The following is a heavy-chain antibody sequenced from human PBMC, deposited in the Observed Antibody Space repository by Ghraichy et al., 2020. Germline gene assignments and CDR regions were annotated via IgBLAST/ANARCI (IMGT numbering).Heavy chain of an antibody. CDR2: IFTSGNT. J-gene: IGHJ4*02. CDR3: AREFTEKPYYDSSGYYPYHFDS. CDR1: GGSISDYY. Sequence: GSLRLSCTVSGGSISDYYWNWIRQPAGKGLEWIGRIFTSGNTDYNPSLKSRVTMSVDTSKNQFSLKLRSVTAADTAVYYCAREFTEKPYYDSSGYYPYHFDSWGQGTLVTVSS. D-gene: IGHD3-22*01. V-gene: IGHV4-4*07.